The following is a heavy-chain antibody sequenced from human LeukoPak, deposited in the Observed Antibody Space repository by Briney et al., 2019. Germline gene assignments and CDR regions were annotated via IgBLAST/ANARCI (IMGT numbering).Heavy chain of an antibody. J-gene: IGHJ5*02. CDR2: IYSGGNT. CDR3: ARPYYYDSSGYYLGYWFDP. D-gene: IGHD3-22*01. Sequence: GGSLRLSCAASGLTVSSNCMSWVRQAPGKGLEWVSFIYSGGNTYYADSVKGRFTISRDNSKNTVHLQMNSLRAEDTAMYYCARPYYYDSSGYYLGYWFDPWGQGTLVTVSS. CDR1: GLTVSSNC. V-gene: IGHV3-53*01.